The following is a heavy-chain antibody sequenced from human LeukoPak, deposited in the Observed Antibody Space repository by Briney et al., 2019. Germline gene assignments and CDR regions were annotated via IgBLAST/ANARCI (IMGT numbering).Heavy chain of an antibody. D-gene: IGHD3-22*01. CDR3: ASSDSSGYYPFDY. J-gene: IGHJ4*02. Sequence: PSETLSLTCTVSGGSISSSSYYWGWIRQPPGKGLEWIGSIYYSGSTYYNPSLKSRVTISVDTSKNQFSLKLSSVTAADTAVYYCASSDSSGYYPFDYWGQGTLVTVSS. V-gene: IGHV4-39*01. CDR2: IYYSGST. CDR1: GGSISSSSYY.